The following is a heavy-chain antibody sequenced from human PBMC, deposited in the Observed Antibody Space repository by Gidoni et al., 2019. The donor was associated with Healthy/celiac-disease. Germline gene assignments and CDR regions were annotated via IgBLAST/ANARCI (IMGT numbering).Heavy chain of an antibody. CDR3: ARGRMATIAVWDD. D-gene: IGHD5-12*01. Sequence: QVQLVESGGGLVKPGGSLRLSCAASGFTFSDYYMSLIRPAPGKGLEVGSYISSSSSYTNYADSVKGRFTISRDNAKNSLYLQMNSLRAEDTAVYYWARGRMATIAVWDDWGQGTLVTVSS. CDR2: ISSSSSYT. V-gene: IGHV3-11*06. CDR1: GFTFSDYY. J-gene: IGHJ4*02.